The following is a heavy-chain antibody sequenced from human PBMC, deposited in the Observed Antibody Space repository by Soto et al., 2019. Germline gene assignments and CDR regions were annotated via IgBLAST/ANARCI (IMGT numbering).Heavy chain of an antibody. CDR2: IYYSGST. D-gene: IGHD3-16*01. J-gene: IGHJ4*02. CDR3: ARRFGRNFDY. V-gene: IGHV4-59*08. Sequence: QVQLQESGPELVKPSETLSLTCTVSGGSISSYYWSWIRQPPGKGLEWIGYIYYSGSTNYNPSLKSRVTISVDTSKNQFSLKLSSETAADTAVYYCARRFGRNFDYWGQGTLVTVSS. CDR1: GGSISSYY.